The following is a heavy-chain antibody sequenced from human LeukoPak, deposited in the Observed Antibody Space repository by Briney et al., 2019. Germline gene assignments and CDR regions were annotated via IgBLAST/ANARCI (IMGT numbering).Heavy chain of an antibody. CDR2: MSSSSTTV. V-gene: IGHV3-48*01. Sequence: GGSLRLSCAASGFTFSSYTMNWVRQAPGKGLEWVSYMSSSSTTVYYADSVKSRFTISRDNSKSTLYLQMNSLRAEDTAVYYCAGPTGDLPYDYFDYWGQGTLVTVSS. CDR3: AGPTGDLPYDYFDY. D-gene: IGHD7-27*01. J-gene: IGHJ4*02. CDR1: GFTFSSYT.